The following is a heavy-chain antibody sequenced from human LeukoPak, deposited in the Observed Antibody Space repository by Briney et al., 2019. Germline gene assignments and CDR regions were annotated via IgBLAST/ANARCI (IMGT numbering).Heavy chain of an antibody. CDR3: ARDGYRLSGYFYYMDV. V-gene: IGHV1-18*01. J-gene: IGHJ6*03. D-gene: IGHD2-2*03. CDR2: INTHNGDT. Sequence: GASVKVCCKASGYTFASFGITWVRQAPGQGLEWMGWINTHNGDTNYAQKLQGRVTMTTDTSTSTAYMELRSLRSDDTAVYYRARDGYRLSGYFYYMDVWGKGTTVTVSS. CDR1: GYTFASFG.